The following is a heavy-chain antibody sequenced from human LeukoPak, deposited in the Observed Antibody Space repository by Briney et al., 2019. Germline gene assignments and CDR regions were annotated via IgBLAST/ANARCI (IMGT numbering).Heavy chain of an antibody. J-gene: IGHJ3*02. CDR2: ISYDGSNK. CDR3: AKDLLARAYQLLGAFDI. Sequence: PGRSLRLSCAASGFTFSSYGMYWVRQAPGKGLEWVAVISYDGSNKYYVDSVKGRFTISRDNSKNTLYLQMNSLRAEDTAVYHCAKDLLARAYQLLGAFDIWGQGTTVTVSS. D-gene: IGHD2-2*01. V-gene: IGHV3-30*18. CDR1: GFTFSSYG.